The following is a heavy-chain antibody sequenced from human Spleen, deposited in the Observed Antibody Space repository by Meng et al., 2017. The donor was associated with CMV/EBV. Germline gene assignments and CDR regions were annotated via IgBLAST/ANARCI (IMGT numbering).Heavy chain of an antibody. D-gene: IGHD3-22*01. J-gene: IGHJ6*02. CDR1: GGSVRTGSHC. Sequence: SETLSLTCNVSGGSVRTGSHCWSWIRQPPGKRLERIGYVYYSGSTNYNPSLRSRVAVSLDTSKNQFSLKLTSVIAADTAMYYCARAYYDSTGSYYGLDVWGHGTTVTVSS. CDR3: ARAYYDSTGSYYGLDV. V-gene: IGHV4-61*01. CDR2: VYYSGST.